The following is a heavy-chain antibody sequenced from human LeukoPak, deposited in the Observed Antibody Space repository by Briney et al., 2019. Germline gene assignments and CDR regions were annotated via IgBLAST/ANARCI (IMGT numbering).Heavy chain of an antibody. CDR1: GSSISLHH. Sequence: SETLSLTCSVSGSSISLHHWTWIREAPGEGLEWRGYIYYRGTTNYSPSLKNRLTMSVDTSKNQISLKLTSVTAADTAVYYCARIQPSCPGLGFCSFDIWGQGTLATVSS. CDR3: ARIQPSCPGLGFCSFDI. J-gene: IGHJ3*02. CDR2: IYYRGTT. V-gene: IGHV4-59*11. D-gene: IGHD3-3*01.